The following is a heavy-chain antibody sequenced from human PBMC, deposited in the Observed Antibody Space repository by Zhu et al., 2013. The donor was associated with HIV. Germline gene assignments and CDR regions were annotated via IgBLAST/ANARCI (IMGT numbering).Heavy chain of an antibody. J-gene: IGHJ6*02. Sequence: QVQLVQSGAEVKKPWASVKVSCKISGYKFNDYFIHWVRQAPGQGLEWMGWINPDNGATNYAPEFQGRVTMTRDTSISTVYMELTRLTSDDSTVYYCARGRGDYSNSAGYYTMDVWGQGTTVTVSS. CDR3: ARGRGDYSNSAGYYTMDV. V-gene: IGHV1-2*02. D-gene: IGHD4-4*01. CDR1: GYKFNDYF. CDR2: INPDNGAT.